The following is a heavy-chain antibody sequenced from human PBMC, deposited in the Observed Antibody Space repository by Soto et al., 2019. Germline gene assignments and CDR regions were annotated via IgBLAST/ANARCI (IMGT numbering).Heavy chain of an antibody. V-gene: IGHV3-66*01. Sequence: GGSLRLSCAASGFTVSSYYMSWVRQAPGKGLEWVSVIYTGGSTYYADSVKARLNISRDNSKNTLYLQMNSLRAEDTAVYYCARDSYSNYWGQGTLVTVSS. CDR3: ARDSYSNY. CDR2: IYTGGST. CDR1: GFTVSSYY. J-gene: IGHJ4*02. D-gene: IGHD4-4*01.